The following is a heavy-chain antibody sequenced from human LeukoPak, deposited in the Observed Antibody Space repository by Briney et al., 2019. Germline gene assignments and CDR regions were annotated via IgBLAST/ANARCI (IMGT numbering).Heavy chain of an antibody. CDR1: GFTFTNYA. D-gene: IGHD3-9*01. J-gene: IGHJ4*02. Sequence: PGTSLRLSCVASGFTFTNYAMSWVPQAPGKGLEWVSAITGSDGSSSYAVSVKGRFTISRDKSKNTLYLQVNSLRAEDTAVYYCAKWGDYGILTGDYVPDYWGQGTLVTVSS. V-gene: IGHV3-23*01. CDR3: AKWGDYGILTGDYVPDY. CDR2: ITGSDGSS.